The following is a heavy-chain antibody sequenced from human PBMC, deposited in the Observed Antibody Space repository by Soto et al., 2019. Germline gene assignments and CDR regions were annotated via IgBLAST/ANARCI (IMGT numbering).Heavy chain of an antibody. V-gene: IGHV3-33*01. CDR1: GFTFSNYD. CDR3: ARRTELYFDY. J-gene: IGHJ4*02. D-gene: IGHD1-7*01. Sequence: QVQVVESGGGVVQPGRSLRLSCAASGFTFSNYDIHWVRQAPGKGLEWVAGIWYDGTEKYYADSVKGRFTISRDNSKNTLYLQMNSLRAEDTAVYYCARRTELYFDYWGQGTLVIVSS. CDR2: IWYDGTEK.